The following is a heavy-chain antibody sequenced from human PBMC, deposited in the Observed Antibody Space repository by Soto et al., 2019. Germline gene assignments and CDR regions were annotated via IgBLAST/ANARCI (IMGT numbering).Heavy chain of an antibody. CDR2: IWYDGSNK. V-gene: IGHV3-33*01. Sequence: QVQLVESGGGVVQPGRSLRLSCAASGFTFSSYGMHWVRQAPGKGLEWVAVIWYDGSNKYYVDSVKGRFTISRDNSKNTLYLQMNSLRAEDTAVYYCARDYCSGGSCYSFQHWGQGTLVTVSS. CDR1: GFTFSSYG. D-gene: IGHD2-15*01. J-gene: IGHJ1*01. CDR3: ARDYCSGGSCYSFQH.